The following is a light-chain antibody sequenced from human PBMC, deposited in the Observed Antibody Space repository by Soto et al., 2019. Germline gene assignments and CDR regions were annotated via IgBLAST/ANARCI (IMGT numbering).Light chain of an antibody. CDR3: QQSYSSPWT. CDR2: AAS. V-gene: IGKV1-39*01. Sequence: DIQMTQSPSSLSASVRDSVTITCRASQNIRNYLNWYHQKPVRAPNIRIYAASSLQAGVTPTLSGGGSATDFTLPITSRQPEDFATYYCQQSYSSPWTFGQGTKVDI. J-gene: IGKJ1*01. CDR1: QNIRNY.